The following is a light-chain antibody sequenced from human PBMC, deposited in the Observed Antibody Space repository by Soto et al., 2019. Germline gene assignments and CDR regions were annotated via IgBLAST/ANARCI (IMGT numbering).Light chain of an antibody. J-gene: IGKJ2*01. V-gene: IGKV4-1*01. CDR1: QSLLYSSKNKNY. CDR3: QQYYITPPHT. Sequence: DIVMTQSPDSLAASLGERATINCKSSQSLLYSSKNKNYLAWYQKKPGQPPKLLIYWASTRESGVPDRFSGSGSGTDFTLTISSLQAEDVAVYYCQQYYITPPHTFGQGTNLEIK. CDR2: WAS.